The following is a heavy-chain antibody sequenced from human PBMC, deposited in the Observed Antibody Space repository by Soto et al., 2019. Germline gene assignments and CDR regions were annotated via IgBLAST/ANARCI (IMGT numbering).Heavy chain of an antibody. CDR1: GYTFSSYD. D-gene: IGHD1-1*01. CDR2: ISAYNGNT. CDR3: ARGPFPQMERPPGYTDV. V-gene: IGHV1-18*01. J-gene: IGHJ6*04. Sequence: ASVKGSCKASGYTFSSYDISWVGQAPGQGLEWMGWISAYNGNTNYAQKLQGRVTMTTDTSTSTAYMELRSLRSDDTAVYYCARGPFPQMERPPGYTDVWCTGTTVTRSS.